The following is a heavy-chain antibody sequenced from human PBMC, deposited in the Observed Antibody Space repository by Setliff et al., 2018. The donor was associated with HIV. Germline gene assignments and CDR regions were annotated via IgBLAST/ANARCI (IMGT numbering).Heavy chain of an antibody. CDR2: IYHTEYT. CDR1: GGSLSSDNW. CDR3: ARDYDYVWGSYYYYFDY. V-gene: IGHV4-4*02. D-gene: IGHD3-16*01. J-gene: IGHJ4*02. Sequence: SETLSLTCAVSGGSLSSDNWWTWVRQPPGKGLEWIGEIYHTEYTNYSPSLKSRVSMSVDRSKNQFSLKLSSVTAADTAVYYCARDYDYVWGSYYYYFDYWGQGTLVTVSS.